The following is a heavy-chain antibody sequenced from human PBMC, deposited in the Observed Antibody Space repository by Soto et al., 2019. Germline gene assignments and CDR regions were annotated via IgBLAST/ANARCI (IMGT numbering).Heavy chain of an antibody. Sequence: SETLSLTCSVSGVSVNITNNYWSWIRQPPGKGLEWIGYISYSENTNYNSSLKSRVSISVDKSKNQFSMKPSSVTAADTAIYYCARNQGFLRVFDPWSQGTLVTVSS. J-gene: IGHJ5*02. V-gene: IGHV4-61*01. CDR1: GVSVNITNNY. CDR3: ARNQGFLRVFDP. D-gene: IGHD3-10*01. CDR2: ISYSENT.